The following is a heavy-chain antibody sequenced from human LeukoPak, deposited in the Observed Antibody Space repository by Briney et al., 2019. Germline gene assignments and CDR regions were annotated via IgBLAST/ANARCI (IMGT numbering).Heavy chain of an antibody. D-gene: IGHD3-22*01. CDR3: ARGYDY. V-gene: IGHV4-39*01. CDR2: INYSGST. Sequence: PSETLSLTCTVSGGSIIGSTSYWGWLRPPPGKGLDWIGIINYSGSTYYNPSLRSRVTISVDTSKNQFSLKLNSVTASDTAVYYCARGYDYWGQGTLVTVP. CDR1: GGSIIGSTSY. J-gene: IGHJ4*02.